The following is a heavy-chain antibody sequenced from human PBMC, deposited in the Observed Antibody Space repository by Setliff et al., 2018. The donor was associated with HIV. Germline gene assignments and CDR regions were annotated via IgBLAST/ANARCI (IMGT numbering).Heavy chain of an antibody. J-gene: IGHJ6*03. Sequence: GASVKVSCKASGYTFTSYGISWVRQAPGQGLEWMGWISAYNGNTNYAQKLQGRVTMTTDTSTSTAYMELSSLRSEDTAVYYCASAYYYDSSGRTGYYMDVWGKGTTVTV. D-gene: IGHD3-22*01. V-gene: IGHV1-18*01. CDR2: ISAYNGNT. CDR3: ASAYYYDSSGRTGYYMDV. CDR1: GYTFTSYG.